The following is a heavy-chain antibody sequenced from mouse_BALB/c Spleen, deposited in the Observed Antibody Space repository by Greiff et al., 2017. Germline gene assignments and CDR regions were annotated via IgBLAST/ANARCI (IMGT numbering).Heavy chain of an antibody. V-gene: IGHV5-17*02. CDR2: ISSGSSTI. Sequence: EVQVVESGGGLVQPGGSRKLSCAASGFTFSSFGMHWVRQAPEKGLEWVAYISSGSSTIYYADTVKGRFTISRDNPKNTLFLQMTSLRSEDTAMYYCARRGVDYDDGAWFAYWGQGTLVTVSA. CDR1: GFTFSSFG. CDR3: ARRGVDYDDGAWFAY. J-gene: IGHJ3*01. D-gene: IGHD2-4*01.